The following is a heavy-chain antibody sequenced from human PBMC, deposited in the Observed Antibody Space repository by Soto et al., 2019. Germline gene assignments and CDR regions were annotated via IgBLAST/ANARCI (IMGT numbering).Heavy chain of an antibody. CDR1: GYTFTGYA. J-gene: IGHJ4*02. V-gene: IGHV1-3*05. CDR3: ARALSVPADFDF. D-gene: IGHD6-19*01. Sequence: QVQLVQSGAEEKKPGASVKVSCKASGYTFTGYAMHWVRQAPGQRLEWMGWINAGNGNTKYSRKFQGRVNITRDTSASTAYRELSSLRSEDTAVYYCARALSVPADFDFWGQGTLVTVSS. CDR2: INAGNGNT.